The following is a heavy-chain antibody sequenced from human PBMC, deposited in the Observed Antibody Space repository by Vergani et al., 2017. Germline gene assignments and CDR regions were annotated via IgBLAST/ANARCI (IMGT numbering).Heavy chain of an antibody. CDR2: ISSRSSYI. D-gene: IGHD1-26*01. CDR3: ARDPTSLYSALGDAFDI. J-gene: IGHJ3*02. V-gene: IGHV3-21*01. CDR1: GFTFSSYS. Sequence: EVQLVESGGGLVKPGGSLRLSCAASGFTFSSYSMNWVRQAPGKGLEWVSSISSRSSYIYYADSVKGRFTISRDNAKNSLYLQMNSLRAEDTAVYYCARDPTSLYSALGDAFDIWSQGTMVTVSS.